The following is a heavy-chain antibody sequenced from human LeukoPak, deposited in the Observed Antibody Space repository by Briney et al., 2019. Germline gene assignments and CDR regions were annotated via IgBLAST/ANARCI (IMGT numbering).Heavy chain of an antibody. CDR1: GGSISSSSYY. Sequence: PSETLTLTCTVSGGSISSSSYYWGWLRQPPGKGLEWIGSIYYSRSTYYNPSLKSRVTISVDTSKNQFSLKLSSVTAADTAVYYCANSGSYDYFDYWGQGTLVTVSS. J-gene: IGHJ4*02. V-gene: IGHV4-39*01. CDR3: ANSGSYDYFDY. CDR2: IYYSRST. D-gene: IGHD1-26*01.